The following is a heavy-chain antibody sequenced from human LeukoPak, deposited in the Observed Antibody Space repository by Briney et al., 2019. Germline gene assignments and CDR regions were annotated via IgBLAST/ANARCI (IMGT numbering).Heavy chain of an antibody. Sequence: PGGSLRLSCAASGFTFSSYALHWVRQAPGKGLEGVAVLSFDGTITYYADSVKGRFTISRDNSKNTLYLQLNSLSAEDTAVYYCARDSTYYYDSGSSGPHYFGYWGQGTLVTASS. CDR1: GFTFSSYA. D-gene: IGHD3-10*01. CDR3: ARDSTYYYDSGSSGPHYFGY. V-gene: IGHV3-30*04. CDR2: LSFDGTIT. J-gene: IGHJ4*02.